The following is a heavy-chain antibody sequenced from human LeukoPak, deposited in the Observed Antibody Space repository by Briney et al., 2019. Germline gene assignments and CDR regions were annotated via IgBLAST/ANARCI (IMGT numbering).Heavy chain of an antibody. CDR2: IIPIFGTA. D-gene: IGHD2-2*01. Sequence: ASVKVSCKASGYTFTAYYIHWVRQAPGQGLEWMGGIIPIFGTANYAQKFQGRVTITADESTSTAYMELSSLRSEDTAVYYCASKDIVVVPAAEGYFQHWGQGTLVTVSS. CDR3: ASKDIVVVPAAEGYFQH. J-gene: IGHJ1*01. CDR1: GYTFTAYY. V-gene: IGHV1-69*13.